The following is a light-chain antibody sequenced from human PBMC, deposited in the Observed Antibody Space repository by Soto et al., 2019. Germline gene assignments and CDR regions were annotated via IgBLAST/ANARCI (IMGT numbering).Light chain of an antibody. J-gene: IGLJ1*01. CDR1: GRDIGAYDY. CDR2: GVK. V-gene: IGLV2-14*01. Sequence: QSALTQPASVSASPGQSITISCTGSGRDIGAYDYVSWYQQHPGKAPKLIIYGVKNRPSGVSNRFSASKSAFTASLTISGLQTEDEADYYCSSYTTSYFYVFGPGTKVTVL. CDR3: SSYTTSYFYV.